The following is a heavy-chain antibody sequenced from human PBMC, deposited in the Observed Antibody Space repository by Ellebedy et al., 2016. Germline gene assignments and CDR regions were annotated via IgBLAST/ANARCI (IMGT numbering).Heavy chain of an antibody. V-gene: IGHV1-69*06. CDR1: GYTFSNYA. Sequence: SVKVSXKASGYTFSNYAITWVRQAPGQGLEWMGGIVPMSGSAGYAQNFQGRVTITADKSTTTVYMEVTNLRSDDTAVYYCAREDGGSYSFDFWGQGTLVTVSS. CDR2: IVPMSGSA. D-gene: IGHD1-26*01. J-gene: IGHJ4*02. CDR3: AREDGGSYSFDF.